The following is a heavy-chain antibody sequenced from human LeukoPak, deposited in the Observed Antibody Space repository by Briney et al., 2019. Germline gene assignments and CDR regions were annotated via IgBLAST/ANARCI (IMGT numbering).Heavy chain of an antibody. CDR2: IKQDGSEK. CDR3: ASRYCSGGSCYNY. V-gene: IGHV3-7*01. Sequence: PGGSLRLSCAASGFTVSSNYMTWVRQAPGKGLEWVANIKQDGSEKYYVDSVKGRFTISRDNAKNSLYLQMNSLRAEDTAVYYCASRYCSGGSCYNYWGQGTLVTVSS. D-gene: IGHD2-15*01. J-gene: IGHJ4*02. CDR1: GFTVSSNY.